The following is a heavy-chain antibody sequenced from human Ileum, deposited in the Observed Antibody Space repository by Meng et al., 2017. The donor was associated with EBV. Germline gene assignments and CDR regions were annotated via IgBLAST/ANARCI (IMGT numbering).Heavy chain of an antibody. CDR1: GCSCSSSGVG. Sequence: ITLKEAGPPLVLPSXTLPTTSTVTGCSCSSSGVGVRWIRRPPVKALELLALIYCDDDKRYSPSLTIRLTITKDTSKIQVVLTMTNTDPVDTATYYCTHRPMTSAYYYFDYWGQGTLVTVSS. CDR2: IYCDDDK. J-gene: IGHJ4*02. D-gene: IGHD3-22*01. V-gene: IGHV2-5*02. CDR3: THRPMTSAYYYFDY.